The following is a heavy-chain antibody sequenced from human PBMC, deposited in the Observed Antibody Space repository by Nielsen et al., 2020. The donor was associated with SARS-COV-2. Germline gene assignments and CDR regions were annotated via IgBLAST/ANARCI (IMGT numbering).Heavy chain of an antibody. CDR2: ISYDGSNK. CDR1: GFTFSSYG. J-gene: IGHJ6*03. D-gene: IGHD6-19*01. V-gene: IGHV3-30*18. CDR3: AKVRERAAAGRNSRRAVAGTSGMDV. Sequence: LSLTCAASGFTFSSYGMHWVRQAPGKGLEWVAVISYDGSNKYYADSVKGRFTISRDNSKNTLYLQMNSLRAEDTAVYYCAKVRERAAAGRNSRRAVAGTSGMDVWGKGTTVTVSS.